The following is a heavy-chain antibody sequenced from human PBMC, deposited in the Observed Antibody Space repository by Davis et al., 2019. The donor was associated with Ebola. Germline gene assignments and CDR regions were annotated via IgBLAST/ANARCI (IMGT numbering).Heavy chain of an antibody. CDR2: IYPGDSDT. CDR3: ARTKSYYYDSFDY. Sequence: GESLKISCKGSGYSFTSYWIGWVRQMPGKGLAWMGIIYPGDSDTRYSPSFQGQVTISADKSISTAYLQWSSLEASDTAMYYCARTKSYYYDSFDYWGQGTLVTVSS. J-gene: IGHJ4*02. D-gene: IGHD3-22*01. CDR1: GYSFTSYW. V-gene: IGHV5-51*01.